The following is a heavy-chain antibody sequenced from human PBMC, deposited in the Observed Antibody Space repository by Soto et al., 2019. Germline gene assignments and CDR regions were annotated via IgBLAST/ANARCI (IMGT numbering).Heavy chain of an antibody. CDR1: GFTFSSYA. J-gene: IGHJ4*02. CDR3: AKLGGDFLLFDY. D-gene: IGHD3-16*01. Sequence: VQLLEPGGGLVQPGGSLRLSCAASGFTFSSYAMSWVRQAPGKGLEWVSAISGSGGSTYYADSVKGRFTISRDNSKNTLYLQMNSLRAEDTAVYYCAKLGGDFLLFDYWGQGTLVTVSS. V-gene: IGHV3-23*01. CDR2: ISGSGGST.